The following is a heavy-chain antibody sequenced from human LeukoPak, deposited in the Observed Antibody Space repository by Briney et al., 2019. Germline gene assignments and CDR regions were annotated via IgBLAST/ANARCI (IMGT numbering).Heavy chain of an antibody. Sequence: ASVKVSCKASGYTFTGYYIHWVRLAPGQGLEWMGWINPNSGGTNYAQKFQGRVTMTRDTSSTPAYMELSRLRSDDTAVYYCARDRWEGANHFDYWGQGTLVTVSS. V-gene: IGHV1-2*02. CDR2: INPNSGGT. D-gene: IGHD1-26*01. CDR3: ARDRWEGANHFDY. J-gene: IGHJ4*02. CDR1: GYTFTGYY.